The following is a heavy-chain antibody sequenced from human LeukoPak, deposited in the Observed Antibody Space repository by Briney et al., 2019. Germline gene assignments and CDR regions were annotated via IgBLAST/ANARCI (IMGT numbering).Heavy chain of an antibody. CDR2: IYTSGST. V-gene: IGHV4-61*02. J-gene: IGHJ4*02. CDR1: GGSISSGSYY. CDR3: ARVMQWFSWDYFDY. D-gene: IGHD3-22*01. Sequence: SETLSLTCTVSGGSISSGSYYWSWIRQPAGKGLEWIGRIYTSGSTNYNPSLKSRVTISVDTSKNQFSLKLSSVTAADTAVYYCARVMQWFSWDYFDYWGQGTLVTVSS.